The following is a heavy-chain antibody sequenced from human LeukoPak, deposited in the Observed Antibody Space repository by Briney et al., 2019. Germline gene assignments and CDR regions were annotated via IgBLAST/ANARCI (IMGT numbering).Heavy chain of an antibody. CDR2: IDESGDKT. CDR3: AKQWVDC. Sequence: GGSLRLSCAAWGFTFNNYAMNWVRQAPGKGLEWVSSIDESGDKTHYADSVKGRFTISRDNSQNTLYLQMNSLGAEDTALYYCAKQWVDCWGQGTLVTVSS. CDR1: GFTFNNYA. D-gene: IGHD1-26*01. J-gene: IGHJ4*02. V-gene: IGHV3-23*01.